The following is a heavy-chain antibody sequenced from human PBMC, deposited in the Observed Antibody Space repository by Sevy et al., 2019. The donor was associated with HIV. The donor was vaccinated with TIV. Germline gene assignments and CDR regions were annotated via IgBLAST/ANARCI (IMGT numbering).Heavy chain of an antibody. V-gene: IGHV3-30*02. Sequence: GGYLRLSCAASGFTFSSYGMHWVRQAPGKGLEWVAFIRYDGSNKYYADSVKGRFTISRDNSKNTLYLQMNSLRAEDTAVYYCAKSGGKAYSGSTPYYYYGMDVWGQGTTVTVSS. D-gene: IGHD1-26*01. CDR3: AKSGGKAYSGSTPYYYYGMDV. CDR2: IRYDGSNK. J-gene: IGHJ6*02. CDR1: GFTFSSYG.